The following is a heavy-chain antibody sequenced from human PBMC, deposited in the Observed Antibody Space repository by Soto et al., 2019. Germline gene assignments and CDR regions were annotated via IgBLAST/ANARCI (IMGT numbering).Heavy chain of an antibody. Sequence: GGSLRLSCAASGFTFSTYGMQWVRQAPGKGLEWVAVIWYDGSQKYYADSVKGRFTISRDNSKNTLYLQMNSLRPEDTAVYYCARESSSSWYIDNWGQGTLVTVSS. CDR2: IWYDGSQK. J-gene: IGHJ4*02. CDR3: ARESSSSWYIDN. D-gene: IGHD2-2*02. V-gene: IGHV3-33*01. CDR1: GFTFSTYG.